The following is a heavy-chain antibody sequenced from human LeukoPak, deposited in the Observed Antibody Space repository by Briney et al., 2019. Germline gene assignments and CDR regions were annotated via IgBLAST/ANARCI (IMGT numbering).Heavy chain of an antibody. V-gene: IGHV4-4*07. J-gene: IGHJ4*02. CDR1: GGSISSFY. D-gene: IGHD4-17*01. CDR3: ARDHRSGMTTVSTGFDY. Sequence: PSETLSLTCTVSGGSISSFYWSWIRQSAGKGLEWIGRLHTSGSTNYNPSLQSRLTMSLDTSKNQFSLKLTSVTAADTAVYYCARDHRSGMTTVSTGFDYWGQGTLVTVSA. CDR2: LHTSGST.